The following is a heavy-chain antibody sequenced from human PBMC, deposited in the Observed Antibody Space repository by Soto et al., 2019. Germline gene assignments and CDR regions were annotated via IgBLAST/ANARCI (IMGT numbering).Heavy chain of an antibody. V-gene: IGHV3-9*01. Sequence: GGSLRLSCAASGFTFDDYAMHWVRQAPGKGLEWVSGISWNSGSIGYADSVKGRFTISRDNAKNSLYLQMNSLRAEDTALYYCAKDIGRFLEWLGSSTTGMDVWGQGTTVTVSS. D-gene: IGHD3-3*01. CDR3: AKDIGRFLEWLGSSTTGMDV. J-gene: IGHJ6*02. CDR1: GFTFDDYA. CDR2: ISWNSGSI.